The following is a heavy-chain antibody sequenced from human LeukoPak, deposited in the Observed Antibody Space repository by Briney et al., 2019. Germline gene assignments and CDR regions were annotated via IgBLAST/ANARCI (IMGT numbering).Heavy chain of an antibody. CDR3: AKGQELDDGVFDS. D-gene: IGHD1-1*01. J-gene: IGHJ4*02. CDR1: GFTFSRIA. V-gene: IGHV3-23*01. CDR2: IRSNGETV. Sequence: GGPVRLSCAASGFTFSRIAMSWVRQAPGKGLEWVSAIRSNGETVYNADSVKGRFTVSRDNSRQTLFLQMSSLRVEDTATYYCAKGQELDDGVFDSWGQGTLVTLFS.